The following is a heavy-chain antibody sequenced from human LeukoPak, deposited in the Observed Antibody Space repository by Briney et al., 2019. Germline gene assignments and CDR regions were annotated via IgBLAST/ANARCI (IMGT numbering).Heavy chain of an antibody. CDR2: IYYSGST. Sequence: SETLSLTCTVSGGSISSYYWSWIRQPPGKGLEWIGYIYYSGSTNYNPSLKSRVTISVDTSKNQFSLKLSSVTAADTAVYYCAKDDATAGIKGANWFDPWGQGTLVPVSS. V-gene: IGHV4-59*01. D-gene: IGHD2-15*01. CDR1: GGSISSYY. CDR3: AKDDATAGIKGANWFDP. J-gene: IGHJ5*02.